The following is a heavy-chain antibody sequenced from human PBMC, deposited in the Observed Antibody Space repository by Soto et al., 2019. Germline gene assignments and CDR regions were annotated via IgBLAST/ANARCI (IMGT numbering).Heavy chain of an antibody. Sequence: EVQLVESGGGLVKPGGSLRLSCAASGFTFSSYSMNWVRQAPGKGLEWVSSISSSSSYIYYVDSVMGRFTISREKAKNSLYLQMNSLRAEDTAVYYCARDRVYCSGGSCHGSYYYYGMDVWGQGTTVTVSS. D-gene: IGHD2-15*01. J-gene: IGHJ6*02. CDR2: ISSSSSYI. V-gene: IGHV3-21*01. CDR1: GFTFSSYS. CDR3: ARDRVYCSGGSCHGSYYYYGMDV.